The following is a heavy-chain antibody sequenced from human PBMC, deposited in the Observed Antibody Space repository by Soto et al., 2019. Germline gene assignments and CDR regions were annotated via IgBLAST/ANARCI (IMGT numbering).Heavy chain of an antibody. D-gene: IGHD3-10*01. J-gene: IGHJ5*02. Sequence: EVQLVESGGGLVQPGGSLRLACAASGFTFSGYWMHWVRQAPGKGLVWVSRINSDGSSTSYADSVKGRFTISRDNAKNTLYLQMNSLRAEDTAVYYCARDPGYYYGSGSYFSWGQGTLVTVSS. CDR1: GFTFSGYW. V-gene: IGHV3-74*01. CDR2: INSDGSST. CDR3: ARDPGYYYGSGSYFS.